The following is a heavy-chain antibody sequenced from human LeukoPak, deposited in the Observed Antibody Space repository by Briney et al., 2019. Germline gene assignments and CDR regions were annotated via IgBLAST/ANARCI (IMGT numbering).Heavy chain of an antibody. CDR1: GFTFSSYS. CDR3: ARDRTFYSGSYYFAY. CDR2: ISSSSSYI. D-gene: IGHD1-26*01. J-gene: IGHJ4*02. Sequence: PGGSLRLSCAAYGFTFSSYSMNWVRQAPGKGLEWVSSISSSSSYIYYADSVKGRFTISRDNAKNSLYLQMNSLRAEDTAVYYCARDRTFYSGSYYFAYWGQGTLVTVSS. V-gene: IGHV3-21*01.